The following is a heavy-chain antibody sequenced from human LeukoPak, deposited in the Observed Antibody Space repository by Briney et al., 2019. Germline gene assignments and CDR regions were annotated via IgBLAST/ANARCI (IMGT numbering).Heavy chain of an antibody. D-gene: IGHD6-13*01. V-gene: IGHV3-23*01. Sequence: GGSLRLSCAASGFIFSNYALMWVRQAPGKGLEWVSSITGRGDETFYADSVKGRFSLSRDNSKYMLYLQMYSLGAEDTAIYYCAKGAAAGLVDWFDPWGQGTLVTVSS. J-gene: IGHJ5*02. CDR2: ITGRGDET. CDR1: GFIFSNYA. CDR3: AKGAAAGLVDWFDP.